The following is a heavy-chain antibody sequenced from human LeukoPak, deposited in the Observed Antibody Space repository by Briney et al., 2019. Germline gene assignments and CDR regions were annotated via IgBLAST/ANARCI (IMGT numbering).Heavy chain of an antibody. V-gene: IGHV3-23*01. D-gene: IGHD2-15*01. CDR1: GFTFSSYA. CDR3: AKDMRSGGSWGPG. Sequence: GGSLRLSCAASGFTFSSYAMSWVRQAPGKGREWVSAISGSGGSTYYADSVKGRFTISRDNSKNTLYLQMNSLRAEDTAVYYCAKDMRSGGSWGPGWGQGTLVTVSS. CDR2: ISGSGGST. J-gene: IGHJ4*02.